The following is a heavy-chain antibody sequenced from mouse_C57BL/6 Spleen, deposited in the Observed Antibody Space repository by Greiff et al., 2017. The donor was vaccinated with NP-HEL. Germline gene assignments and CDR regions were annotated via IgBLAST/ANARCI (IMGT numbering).Heavy chain of an antibody. CDR1: GYTFTSYW. D-gene: IGHD2-5*01. Sequence: QVHVKQPGAELVKPGASVKMSCKASGYTFTSYWITWVKQRPGQGLEWIGDIYPGSGSTNYNEKFKSKATLTVDTSSSTAYMQLSSLTSEDSAVYYCARDSNYFDYWGQGTTLTVSS. V-gene: IGHV1-55*01. CDR3: ARDSNYFDY. J-gene: IGHJ2*01. CDR2: IYPGSGST.